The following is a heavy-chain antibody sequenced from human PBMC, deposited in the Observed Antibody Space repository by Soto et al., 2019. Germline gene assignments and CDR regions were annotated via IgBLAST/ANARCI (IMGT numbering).Heavy chain of an antibody. V-gene: IGHV3-9*01. CDR1: GFTLDDYT. J-gene: IGHJ6*02. D-gene: IGHD2-2*01. CDR2: VGWNGGDI. Sequence: TVGSLRLSCAASGFTLDDYTMHWVRQAPGKGLEWVSGVGWNGGDIVYADSVKGRFTVSRDNTKNSLYLEVNSLRAEDTAIYYCAKDRAVVVPVSTSYFHYYGLDVWGQGTTVTVSS. CDR3: AKDRAVVVPVSTSYFHYYGLDV.